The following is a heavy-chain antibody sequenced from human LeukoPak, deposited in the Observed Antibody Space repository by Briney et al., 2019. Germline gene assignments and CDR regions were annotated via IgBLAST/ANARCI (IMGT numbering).Heavy chain of an antibody. D-gene: IGHD6-6*01. CDR2: INPNSGST. CDR1: GYTFTAYY. V-gene: IGHV1-46*01. J-gene: IGHJ5*02. Sequence: ASVKVSCKASGYTFTAYYIHWVRQAPGQGLEWMGLINPNSGSTSYAQKFQGRVTMTRDTSTSTVYMELSSLRSEDTAVYYCARGLAARGTDWFDPWGQGTLVTVSS. CDR3: ARGLAARGTDWFDP.